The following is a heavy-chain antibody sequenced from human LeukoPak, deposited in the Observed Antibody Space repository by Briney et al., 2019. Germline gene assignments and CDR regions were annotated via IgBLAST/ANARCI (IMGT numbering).Heavy chain of an antibody. D-gene: IGHD2-2*01. CDR3: ARRYCSSTFCHGAFDI. CDR1: GYTFTTYW. Sequence: GESLKISCKGSGYTFTTYWIGWVRQMPGKGLEWMGIVSPGDSDTRYSPSFQGQVTISADQSIRTAYLQWSSLKASDTAMYYCARRYCSSTFCHGAFDIWGQGTMVTVSS. J-gene: IGHJ3*02. CDR2: VSPGDSDT. V-gene: IGHV5-51*01.